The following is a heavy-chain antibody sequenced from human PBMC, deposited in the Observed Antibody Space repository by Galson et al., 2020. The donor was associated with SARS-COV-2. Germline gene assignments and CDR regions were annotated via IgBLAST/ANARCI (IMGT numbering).Heavy chain of an antibody. CDR1: GGTFSSYA. CDR3: ASGGYIVVVPAAILSGMDV. J-gene: IGHJ6*02. V-gene: IGHV1-69*01. Sequence: KISCKASGGTFSSYAISWVRQAPGQGLEWMGGIIPIFGTANYAQKFQGRVTITADESTSTAYMELSRLRSEDTAVYYCASGGYIVVVPAAILSGMDVWGQGTTVTVSS. CDR2: IIPIFGTA. D-gene: IGHD2-2*01.